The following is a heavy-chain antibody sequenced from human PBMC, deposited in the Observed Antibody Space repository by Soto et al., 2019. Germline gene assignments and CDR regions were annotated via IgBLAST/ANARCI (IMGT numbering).Heavy chain of an antibody. J-gene: IGHJ4*02. V-gene: IGHV3-53*01. CDR1: GFSVSDNY. CDR2: IYAGGDT. D-gene: IGHD2-15*01. CDR3: ARGLGFCSGGACYEY. Sequence: PGGSLRLSCAASGFSVSDNYVTWVRQAPGKGLEWVSVIYAGGDTFYADSVKGRFTISRDTSENMVYLQMRSLRGEDTAVYHCARGLGFCSGGACYEYWGQGTVVTVSS.